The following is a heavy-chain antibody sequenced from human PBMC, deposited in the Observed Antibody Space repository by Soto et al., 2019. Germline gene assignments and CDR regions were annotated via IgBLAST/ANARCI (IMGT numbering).Heavy chain of an antibody. CDR3: AKDIGYWSGGSCYAFDY. V-gene: IGHV3-30*18. Sequence: QVQLVESGGGVVQPGRSLRLSCAASGFTFSSYGMHWVRQAPGKGLEWVAVISYDGSNKYYADSVKGRFTISRDNSKNTLYLQMNGLRAEDTAVYYCAKDIGYWSGGSCYAFDYLGQGSLVTVSS. D-gene: IGHD2-15*01. CDR2: ISYDGSNK. CDR1: GFTFSSYG. J-gene: IGHJ4*02.